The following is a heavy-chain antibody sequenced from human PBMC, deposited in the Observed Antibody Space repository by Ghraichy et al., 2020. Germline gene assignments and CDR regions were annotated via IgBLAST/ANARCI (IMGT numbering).Heavy chain of an antibody. CDR1: GFTFSSYS. CDR2: ISSSSSTI. J-gene: IGHJ6*02. CDR3: AGSSWSRTYYYYYGMDV. V-gene: IGHV3-48*04. Sequence: GESLNISCAASGFTFSSYSMNWVRQAPGKGLEWVSYISSSSSTIYYADSVKGRFTISRDNAKNSLYLQMNSLRAEDTAVYYCAGSSWSRTYYYYYGMDVWGQGTTVTVSS. D-gene: IGHD6-13*01.